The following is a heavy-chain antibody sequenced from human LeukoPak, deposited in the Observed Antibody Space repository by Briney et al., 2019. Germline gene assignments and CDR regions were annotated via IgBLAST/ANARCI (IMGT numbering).Heavy chain of an antibody. CDR1: GGSISSGTYY. D-gene: IGHD3-16*02. J-gene: IGHJ6*03. V-gene: IGHV4-39*07. CDR2: VYYSGST. CDR3: ARVGGKAGYPSYYYYHMDV. Sequence: SETLSLTCTVSGGSISSGTYYWGWIRQPPGKGLEWIGSVYYSGSTYYSPSLKNRVTISVDTSKTQFSLKLSSVTAADTAVYYCARVGGKAGYPSYYYYHMDVWGQGTTVTVSS.